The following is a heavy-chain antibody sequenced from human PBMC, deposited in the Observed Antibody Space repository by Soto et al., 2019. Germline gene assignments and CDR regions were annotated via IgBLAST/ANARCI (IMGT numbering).Heavy chain of an antibody. CDR2: ITDNGGST. J-gene: IGHJ4*02. V-gene: IGHV3-23*01. Sequence: PGGSLRLSSAASGFTFSRDGMSWVRQAPGKGLEWVSLITDNGGSTYYADSVKGRFTISRDNTKNTLFLQMNNLRAEDTAVYYCAKERATTTAFDYWGQGALVTVSS. CDR1: GFTFSRDG. CDR3: AKERATTTAFDY. D-gene: IGHD4-17*01.